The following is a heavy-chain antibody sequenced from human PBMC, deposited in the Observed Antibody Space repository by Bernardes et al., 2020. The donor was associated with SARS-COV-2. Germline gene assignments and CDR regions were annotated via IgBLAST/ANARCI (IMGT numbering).Heavy chain of an antibody. V-gene: IGHV3-74*03. CDR2: INSDGSNT. CDR1: GFTFNNYW. CDR3: AREWGGYCRGGSCSLNWFDP. D-gene: IGHD2-15*01. J-gene: IGHJ5*02. Sequence: GGSLRLSCAASGFTFNNYWMHWVRQAPGKGLVWVSRINSDGSNTTYADSVKGRFTISRDSAKNTLYLQMNSLRVEDTAVYYCAREWGGYCRGGSCSLNWFDPWGQGTLVTVSS.